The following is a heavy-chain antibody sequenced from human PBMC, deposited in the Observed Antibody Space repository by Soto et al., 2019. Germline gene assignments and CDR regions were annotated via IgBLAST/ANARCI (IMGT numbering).Heavy chain of an antibody. V-gene: IGHV4-59*01. CDR2: IYYSGST. CDR3: ARHRVVVRGENRFAP. D-gene: IGHD3-10*01. J-gene: IGHJ5*02. CDR1: GGSISSYY. Sequence: PSETLSLTCTVSGGSISSYYWSWIRQPPGKGLEWIGYIYYSGSTNYNPSLKSRVTISVDTSKNQFSLKLSSVTAADTAVYYCARHRVVVRGENRFAPWGQGTLVTVA.